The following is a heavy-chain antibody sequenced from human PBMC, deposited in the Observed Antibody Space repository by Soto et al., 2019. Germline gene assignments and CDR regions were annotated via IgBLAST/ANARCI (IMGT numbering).Heavy chain of an antibody. D-gene: IGHD3-3*01. CDR2: INHSGST. J-gene: IGHJ6*02. CDR3: ARGITPDITIFGVVIVPSYYYYGMDV. CDR1: GGSFSGYY. Sequence: SETLSLTCAVYGGSFSGYYWSWIRQPPGKGLEWIGEINHSGSTNYNPSLKSRVTISVDTSKNQFSLKLSSVTAADTAVYYCARGITPDITIFGVVIVPSYYYYGMDVWGQGTTVTVSS. V-gene: IGHV4-34*01.